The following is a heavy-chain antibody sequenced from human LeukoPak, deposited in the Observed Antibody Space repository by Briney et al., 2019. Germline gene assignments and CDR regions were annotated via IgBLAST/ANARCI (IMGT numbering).Heavy chain of an antibody. Sequence: PSETLSLTCTVSGGSISSSSYYWGWIRQPPGKGLEWIGSIYYSGSTYYNPSLKSRVTISVDTSKNQFSLKLSSVTAADTAVYYCARLSRRSAAGDWGQGTLVTVSS. J-gene: IGHJ4*02. CDR1: GGSISSSSYY. D-gene: IGHD6-13*01. CDR3: ARLSRRSAAGD. V-gene: IGHV4-39*01. CDR2: IYYSGST.